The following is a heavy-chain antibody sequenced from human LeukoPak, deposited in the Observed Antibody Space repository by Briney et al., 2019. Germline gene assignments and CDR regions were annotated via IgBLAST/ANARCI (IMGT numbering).Heavy chain of an antibody. CDR3: ASATMVVTPRYFDY. D-gene: IGHD4-23*01. Sequence: SETLSLTCAVYGGSFSGYYWSWIRRPPGKGLEWIGEINHSGSTNYNPSLKSRVTISVDTSKNQFSLKLSSVTAADTAVYYCASATMVVTPRYFDYWGQGTLVTVSS. V-gene: IGHV4-34*01. J-gene: IGHJ4*02. CDR1: GGSFSGYY. CDR2: INHSGST.